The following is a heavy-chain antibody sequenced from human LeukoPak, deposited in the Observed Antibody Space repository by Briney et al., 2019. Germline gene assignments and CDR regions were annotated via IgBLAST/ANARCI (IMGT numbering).Heavy chain of an antibody. J-gene: IGHJ5*02. CDR3: ARDLGQYYDTSDNWFDP. CDR2: ISSSSSYI. Sequence: PGGSLRLSCAASGFTFSSYSMNWVRQAPGKGLEWVSSISSSSSYIYYADSVKGRFTISRDNSKNTLYLQMNSLRAEDTAVYYCARDLGQYYDTSDNWFDPWGQGTLVTVSS. D-gene: IGHD3-22*01. V-gene: IGHV3-21*01. CDR1: GFTFSSYS.